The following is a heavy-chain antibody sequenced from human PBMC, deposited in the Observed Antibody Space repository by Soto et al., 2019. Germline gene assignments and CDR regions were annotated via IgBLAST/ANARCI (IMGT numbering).Heavy chain of an antibody. CDR1: GFTFSSYS. V-gene: IGHV3-21*01. CDR3: ARGKGSGSGSYYNVHYGMDV. CDR2: ISSSSSYI. D-gene: IGHD3-10*01. Sequence: NPGGSLRLSCAASGFTFSSYSMNWVRQAPGKGLEWVSSISSSSSYIYYADSVKGRFTISRDNAKNSLYLQMNSLRAEDTAVYYCARGKGSGSGSYYNVHYGMDVWGQGTTVTVS. J-gene: IGHJ6*02.